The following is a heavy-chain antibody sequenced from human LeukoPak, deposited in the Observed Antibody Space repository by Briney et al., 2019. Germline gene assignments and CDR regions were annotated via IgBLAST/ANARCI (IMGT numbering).Heavy chain of an antibody. CDR2: IYYSGST. D-gene: IGHD6-6*01. Sequence: SSETLSLTCTVSGGSISSSSYYWGWIRQPPGKGLEWIGSIYYSGSTYYNPSLKSRVTISVDTSKNQFSLKLSSVTAADTAVYYCARHGVEYSSSSWFGYWGQGTLVTVSS. CDR3: ARHGVEYSSSSWFGY. V-gene: IGHV4-39*01. CDR1: GGSISSSSYY. J-gene: IGHJ4*02.